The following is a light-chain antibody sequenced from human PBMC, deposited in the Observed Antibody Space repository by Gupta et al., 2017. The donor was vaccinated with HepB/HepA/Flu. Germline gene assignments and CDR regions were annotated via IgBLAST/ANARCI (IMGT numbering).Light chain of an antibody. CDR3: SSFSRTSTIVV. CDR1: SSDVGAYDA. J-gene: IGLJ2*01. Sequence: QSALTQPASVSGSLGQSITISCTGTSSDVGAYDAVSWYQQYPGKAPKLLIYDVNSRPSGVSNRFSGSKSGNTASLTISGLQAEDETDYYCSSFSRTSTIVVFGGGTKLTVL. CDR2: DVN. V-gene: IGLV2-14*03.